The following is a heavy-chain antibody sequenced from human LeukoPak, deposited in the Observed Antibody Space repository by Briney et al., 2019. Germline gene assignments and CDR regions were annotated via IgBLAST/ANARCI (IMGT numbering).Heavy chain of an antibody. D-gene: IGHD3-16*01. J-gene: IGHJ4*02. CDR2: IYYSGNT. CDR3: ARRVTGRGTFYFDY. CDR1: GGSISSYF. V-gene: IGHV4-59*08. Sequence: SETLSLTCSVSGGSISSYFWSWIRQPPGKGLEWIGYIYYSGNTNYNPALKSRVTISLDTSRNQFSLKLNSVTAADTAVYYCARRVTGRGTFYFDYWGQGSLVTVSS.